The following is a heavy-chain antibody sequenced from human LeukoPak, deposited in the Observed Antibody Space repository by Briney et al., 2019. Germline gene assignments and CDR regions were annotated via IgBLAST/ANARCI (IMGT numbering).Heavy chain of an antibody. V-gene: IGHV4-31*03. Sequence: SQTLSLTCTVSGGSISSGGYYWSWIRQHPGKGLEWIGYICYSGSTYYNPSLKSRVTISVDTSKNQFSLKLSSVTAADTAVYYCARVYGSGSYYNVGYWGQGTLVTVSS. CDR2: ICYSGST. J-gene: IGHJ4*02. CDR3: ARVYGSGSYYNVGY. CDR1: GGSISSGGYY. D-gene: IGHD3-10*01.